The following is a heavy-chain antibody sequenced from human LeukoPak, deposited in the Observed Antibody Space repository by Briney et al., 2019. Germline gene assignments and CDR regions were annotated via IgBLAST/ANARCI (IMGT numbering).Heavy chain of an antibody. V-gene: IGHV3-30*18. D-gene: IGHD3-22*01. CDR3: AKDRYDSCKYYFDD. J-gene: IGHJ4*02. CDR1: GFTFSSYG. Sequence: HPGGSLLLSCAASGFTFSSYGMHWVRQAPGKGLEGVAVISNDGSNKYYADSVKGRFTISRDNSKNTLYLQMNGLRAEDTAIYYCAKDRYDSCKYYFDDWGQGTLVTVSS. CDR2: ISNDGSNK.